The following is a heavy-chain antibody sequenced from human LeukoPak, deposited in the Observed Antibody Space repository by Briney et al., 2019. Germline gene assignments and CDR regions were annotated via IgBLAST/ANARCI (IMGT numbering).Heavy chain of an antibody. D-gene: IGHD3-10*01. V-gene: IGHV4-59*01. Sequence: SSETLSLTCTVSGGSISSYYWSWIRQPPGKGLEWIGYIYYSGSTNYNPSLKSRVTISVDTSKNQFSLKLSSVTAADTAVYYCARARVLWFGEFLFDPWGQGTLVTVSS. CDR2: IYYSGST. CDR1: GGSISSYY. CDR3: ARARVLWFGEFLFDP. J-gene: IGHJ5*02.